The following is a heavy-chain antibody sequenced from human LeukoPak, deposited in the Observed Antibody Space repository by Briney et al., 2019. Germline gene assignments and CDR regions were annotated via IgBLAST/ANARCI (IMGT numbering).Heavy chain of an antibody. CDR2: ITSSSSYI. CDR3: ARSYSSSRGTFDY. D-gene: IGHD6-6*01. V-gene: IGHV3-21*01. J-gene: IGHJ4*02. CDR1: GFTFSSYG. Sequence: GGSLRLSCAASGFTFSSYGMNWVRQAPGKGLEWVSSITSSSSYIYYADSVKGRFTISRDNAKNSLYLQMNILRAEDTAVYYCARSYSSSRGTFDYWGQGTLVTVSS.